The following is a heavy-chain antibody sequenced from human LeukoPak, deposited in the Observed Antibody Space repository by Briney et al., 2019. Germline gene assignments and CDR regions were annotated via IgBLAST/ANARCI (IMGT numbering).Heavy chain of an antibody. D-gene: IGHD1-26*01. J-gene: IGHJ4*02. Sequence: SETLSLTCTVYGGSISSSSYYWVWIRQPPGKGLEWIGSIYYSGSTYYNPSLRSRVTISVDTSKNQFSLKLSSVTAADTAVYDCGTLAYGVSYPSYFDYWGQGTLVTVSS. V-gene: IGHV4-39*01. CDR2: IYYSGST. CDR3: GTLAYGVSYPSYFDY. CDR1: GGSISSSSYY.